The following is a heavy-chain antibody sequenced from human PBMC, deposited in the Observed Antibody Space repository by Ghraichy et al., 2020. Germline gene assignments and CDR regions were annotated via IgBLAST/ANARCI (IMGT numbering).Heavy chain of an antibody. D-gene: IGHD3-22*01. V-gene: IGHV3-30*18. Sequence: GGSLRLSCAASGFTFSRYGMHWVRQAPGKGLEWVAVISYDGNSKYSPDYRFTISRDNSKNTLYLQMNSLRAEETAVYYCGKERDTSGYYSFRGDYYGMDVWGQGTTVTVSS. CDR1: GFTFSRYG. J-gene: IGHJ6*02. CDR2: ISYDGNSK. CDR3: GKERDTSGYYSFRGDYYGMDV.